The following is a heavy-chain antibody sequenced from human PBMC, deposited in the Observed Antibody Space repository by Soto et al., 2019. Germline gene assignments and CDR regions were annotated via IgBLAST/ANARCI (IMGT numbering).Heavy chain of an antibody. J-gene: IGHJ4*02. CDR2: TYYRSKWHN. CDR1: GDSVSNNNAA. CDR3: AREQLSHYYYDY. V-gene: IGHV6-1*01. D-gene: IGHD1-1*01. Sequence: SQTLSLTFAISGDSVSNNNAALNLIRQSPSRGLQWLGRTYYRSKWHNDYAESVKSRITINPDTSKNQFTLQLNSVTPEDTAVYYCAREQLSHYYYDYWGQGTPVTVSS.